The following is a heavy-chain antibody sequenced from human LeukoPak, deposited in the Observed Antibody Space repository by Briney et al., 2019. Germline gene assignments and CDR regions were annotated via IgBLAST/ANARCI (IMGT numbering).Heavy chain of an antibody. CDR3: ATAPHSSSRSFDY. V-gene: IGHV3-7*01. CDR1: GFTFSNYW. CDR2: IKQDGSER. D-gene: IGHD6-13*01. J-gene: IGHJ4*02. Sequence: GGSLRLSCAASGFTFSNYWMSWVRQAPGKGLEWVANIKQDGSERYYVDSVRGRFTISRDNAKNSLFLQIHSLRAEDTAVYYCATAPHSSSRSFDYWGQGTLVAVSS.